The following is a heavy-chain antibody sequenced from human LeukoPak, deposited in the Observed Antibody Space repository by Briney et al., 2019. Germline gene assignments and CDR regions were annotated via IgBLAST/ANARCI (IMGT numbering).Heavy chain of an antibody. J-gene: IGHJ4*02. Sequence: ASVKVSCKASGYTFTGYYMHWVRQAPGQGLEWMGWINPNSGGTNYAQKFQGRVTMTRDTSISTAYMELSRLRSDDTAVYCCARVFGRSQQLVLDYWGQGTLVTVSS. CDR1: GYTFTGYY. V-gene: IGHV1-2*02. CDR2: INPNSGGT. CDR3: ARVFGRSQQLVLDY. D-gene: IGHD6-13*01.